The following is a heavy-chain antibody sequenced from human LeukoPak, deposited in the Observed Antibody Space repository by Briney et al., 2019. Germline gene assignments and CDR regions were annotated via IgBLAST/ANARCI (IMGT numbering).Heavy chain of an antibody. CDR3: ARDLVTVTKGFDI. Sequence: SETLSPTCAVSDDSFSSHYWTWIRQPPGKGLEWIGYISYIGSTNYNPSLKSRVTISIDTSKNQFSLKLSSVTAADTAVYYCARDLVTVTKGFDIWGQGTMVSVSS. D-gene: IGHD4-17*01. CDR2: ISYIGST. CDR1: DDSFSSHY. J-gene: IGHJ3*02. V-gene: IGHV4-59*11.